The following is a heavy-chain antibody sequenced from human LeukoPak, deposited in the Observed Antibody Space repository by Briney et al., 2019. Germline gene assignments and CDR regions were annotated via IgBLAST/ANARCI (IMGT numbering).Heavy chain of an antibody. CDR2: INYGEST. J-gene: IGHJ4*02. CDR3: ARVIAGRYMDY. D-gene: IGHD6-6*01. V-gene: IGHV4-39*01. CDR1: GDSVSSSSYY. Sequence: KPLETLSLTCTVSGDSVSSSSYYWGWIRQPPGKGLEWIGSINYGESTYYNPSLKSRVTIYVDTSKNQFSLKVNSVTAADTAVYSCARVIAGRYMDYWGQGILVTVSS.